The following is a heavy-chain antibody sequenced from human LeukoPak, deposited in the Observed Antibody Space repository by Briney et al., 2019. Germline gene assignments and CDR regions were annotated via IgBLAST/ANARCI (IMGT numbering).Heavy chain of an antibody. Sequence: SDTLSLTCAVSGYSISSSNWCGWIRPPPGKRLEWIGYNCYSGSTYYHPPLKRRVTTSDATSNNLSPMMLTSVTAVDTAVYYCARIKSGWSYDAFDIWGQGTMVTVSS. D-gene: IGHD6-19*01. CDR3: ARIKSGWSYDAFDI. CDR2: NCYSGST. V-gene: IGHV4-28*01. CDR1: GYSISSSNW. J-gene: IGHJ3*02.